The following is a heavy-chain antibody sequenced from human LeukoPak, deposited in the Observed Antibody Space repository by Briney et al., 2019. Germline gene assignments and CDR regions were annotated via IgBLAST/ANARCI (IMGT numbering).Heavy chain of an antibody. J-gene: IGHJ4*02. CDR3: ARPGGSYPYYFDY. Sequence: SETLSLTCTDSGGSISSSSYYWGWIRQPPGKGLEWIGSIYYSGSAYYNPSLKSRVTISVDTSKNQFSLKLSSVTAADTAVYYCARPGGSYPYYFDYWGQGTLVTVSS. CDR2: IYYSGSA. D-gene: IGHD1-26*01. V-gene: IGHV4-39*01. CDR1: GGSISSSSYY.